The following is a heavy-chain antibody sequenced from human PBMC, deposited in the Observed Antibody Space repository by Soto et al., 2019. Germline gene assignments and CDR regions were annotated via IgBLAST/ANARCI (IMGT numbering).Heavy chain of an antibody. Sequence: QMQLVQSGAEVKKTGSSVTVSCKALGNTFTYRYLHWVRQAPGQAPEWMGWITPFSGDVHYAQKFQERVTITRDRSINTAYMQMSSLRSEDTAMYFCASGGAGSGPFTWELPDHWGQGTLVTVSS. J-gene: IGHJ4*02. CDR2: ITPFSGDV. V-gene: IGHV1-45*02. D-gene: IGHD1-26*01. CDR1: GNTFTYRY. CDR3: ASGGAGSGPFTWELPDH.